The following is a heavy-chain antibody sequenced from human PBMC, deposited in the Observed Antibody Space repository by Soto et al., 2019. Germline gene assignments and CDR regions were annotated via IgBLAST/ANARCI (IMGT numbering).Heavy chain of an antibody. CDR1: GGSISSSSYY. CDR3: ARQTYQLLWGY. Sequence: QLQLQESGPGLVKPSETLSLTCTVSGGSISSSSYYWGWIRQPPGKGLEWIGSIYYSGSTYYNPSLKSRVTISVDTSKNQFSLKLSSVTAADTAVYYCARQTYQLLWGYWGQGTLVTVSS. CDR2: IYYSGST. V-gene: IGHV4-39*01. J-gene: IGHJ4*02. D-gene: IGHD2-2*01.